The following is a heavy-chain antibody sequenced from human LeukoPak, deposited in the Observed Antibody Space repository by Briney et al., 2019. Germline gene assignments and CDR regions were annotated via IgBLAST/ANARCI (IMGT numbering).Heavy chain of an antibody. D-gene: IGHD6-19*01. CDR3: ANPYSSGTRYYGMDV. V-gene: IGHV3-30*18. J-gene: IGHJ6*02. CDR1: GLTFSAYG. Sequence: GGSLRLSCAASGLTFSAYGMHWVRQAPGEGLEWVAVISYDGSDKYYADSVKGRFTISRDNSKNTVYLQMNSLRAEDTAVYYCANPYSSGTRYYGMDVWGQGTTVTVSS. CDR2: ISYDGSDK.